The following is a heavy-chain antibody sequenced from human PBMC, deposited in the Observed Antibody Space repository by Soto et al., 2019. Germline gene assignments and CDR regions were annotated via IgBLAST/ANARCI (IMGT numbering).Heavy chain of an antibody. CDR3: ARSFGPRGVADDGTYYPWTIDY. V-gene: IGHV4-34*01. J-gene: IGHJ4*02. CDR1: GGSFSGYY. D-gene: IGHD3-10*01. Sequence: SETLSLTCAVYGGSFSGYYWTWIRQPPGTGLEWIGEINHSGSTNYNPSLKSRVTISVDTSKNQFSLKLTSVTAADTAVYFCARSFGPRGVADDGTYYPWTIDYWGLGTLVTVSS. CDR2: INHSGST.